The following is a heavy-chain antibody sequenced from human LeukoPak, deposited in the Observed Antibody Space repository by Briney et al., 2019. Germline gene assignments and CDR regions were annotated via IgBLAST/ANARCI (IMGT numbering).Heavy chain of an antibody. J-gene: IGHJ4*02. CDR2: ISHSEGI. CDR3: ARGMDAYKTGY. CDR1: GGSFSGYY. D-gene: IGHD5-24*01. V-gene: IGHV4-34*01. Sequence: SETLSLTCAVYGGSFSGYYWTWIRQPPGKGPEWIGEISHSEGIHYNPSLKSRVTISEDTSKNQFFLNLNSVTAADTAVYYCARGMDAYKTGYWGQGTLVTVSS.